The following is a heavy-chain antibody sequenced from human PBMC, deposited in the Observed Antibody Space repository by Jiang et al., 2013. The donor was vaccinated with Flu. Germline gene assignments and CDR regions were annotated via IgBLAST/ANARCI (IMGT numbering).Heavy chain of an antibody. Sequence: GPGLVKPSETLSLTCTVSGGSLSSTDYYWGWIRQPPGKGLEWIGSIYHSGSTYYNPSLTSRLTISVHTSKNQISLRMTSVTAADTALYYCARAQKYSGFELPYFDFWGQGAPVTVSS. D-gene: IGHD5-12*01. CDR3: ARAQKYSGFELPYFDF. CDR1: GGSLSSTDYY. CDR2: IYHSGST. V-gene: IGHV4-39*07. J-gene: IGHJ4*02.